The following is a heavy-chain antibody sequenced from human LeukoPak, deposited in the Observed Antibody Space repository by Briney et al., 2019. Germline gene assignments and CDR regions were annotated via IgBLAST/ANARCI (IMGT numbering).Heavy chain of an antibody. V-gene: IGHV3-30*04. D-gene: IGHD6-13*01. Sequence: PGGSLRLSCAASGFTFSSYAMHWVRQAPGKGLEWVAVISYDGSNKYYADSVKGRFTISRDNSRNTLYLQMNSLRAEDTAVYYCAKGESSSWYGGSWFDPWGQGTLVTVSS. J-gene: IGHJ5*02. CDR2: ISYDGSNK. CDR3: AKGESSSWYGGSWFDP. CDR1: GFTFSSYA.